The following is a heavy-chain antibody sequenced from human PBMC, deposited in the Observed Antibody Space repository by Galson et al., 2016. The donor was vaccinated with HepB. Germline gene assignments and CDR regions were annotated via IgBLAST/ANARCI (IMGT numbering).Heavy chain of an antibody. Sequence: SLRLSCAVSGFTFSTYAMSWVRQAPGKGLEWVSAISGSGDRTYFAGSVKGRFTISRDSSKNTLSLQMNSLRAEDTAVYYCAREMGVAAPAVFDYWGQGTLVTVSS. CDR2: ISGSGDRT. D-gene: IGHD6-13*01. J-gene: IGHJ4*02. CDR3: AREMGVAAPAVFDY. CDR1: GFTFSTYA. V-gene: IGHV3-23*01.